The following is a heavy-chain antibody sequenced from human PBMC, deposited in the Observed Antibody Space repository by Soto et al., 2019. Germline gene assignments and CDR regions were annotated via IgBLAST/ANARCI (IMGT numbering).Heavy chain of an antibody. V-gene: IGHV3-23*01. CDR1: GFTFSSYA. CDR2: ISGSGGST. Sequence: GGSLILSCAASGFTFSSYAMSWVRQAPGKGLEWVSAISGSGGSTYYADSVKGRFTISRDNSKNTLYPQMNSLRAEDTAVYYCAKDLIAAAVSSDYFDYWGQGTLVTVSS. CDR3: AKDLIAAAVSSDYFDY. D-gene: IGHD6-13*01. J-gene: IGHJ4*02.